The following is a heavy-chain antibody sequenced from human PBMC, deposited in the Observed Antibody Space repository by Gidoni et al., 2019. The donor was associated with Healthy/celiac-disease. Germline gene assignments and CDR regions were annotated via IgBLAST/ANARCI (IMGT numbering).Heavy chain of an antibody. CDR3: ARDCSGGSCYDNY. D-gene: IGHD2-15*01. CDR1: GGSFSGYY. J-gene: IGHJ4*02. Sequence: QVQLQQCGAGLLKPSETLSLTCAVSGGSFSGYYWSWIRQPPGKGLEWIGEINHSGSTNYNPSLKSRVTISVDTSKNQFSLKLSSVTAADTAVYYWARDCSGGSCYDNYWGQGTLVTVSS. V-gene: IGHV4-34*01. CDR2: INHSGST.